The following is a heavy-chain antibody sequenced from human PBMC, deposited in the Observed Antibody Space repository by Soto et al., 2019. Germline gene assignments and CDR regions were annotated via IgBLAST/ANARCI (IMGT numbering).Heavy chain of an antibody. Sequence: QVQLQQWGAGLLKPSETLSLTCAVYGGSFSGYYWSWIRQPPGKGLEWIGEINHSGSTNYNPSLKSRVTISVDTSKNQFSLKLSSVTAADTAVYYCARGPMVVGATYAYYYYGMDVW. CDR1: GGSFSGYY. J-gene: IGHJ6*01. D-gene: IGHD1-26*01. V-gene: IGHV4-34*01. CDR2: INHSGST. CDR3: ARGPMVVGATYAYYYYGMDV.